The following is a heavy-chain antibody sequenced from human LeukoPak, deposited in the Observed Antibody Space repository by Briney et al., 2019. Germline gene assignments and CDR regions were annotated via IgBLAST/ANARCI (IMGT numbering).Heavy chain of an antibody. J-gene: IGHJ4*02. CDR1: GFTFCSYA. Sequence: PGGSLRLSCAASGFTFCSYAMHWVRQAPGKGLENVSAISSNGGSTYYANSVKGRFTISRDNSKNTLYLQMGSLRAEDMAVYYCARVGYSNPYFDYWGQGTLVTFSS. CDR2: ISSNGGST. V-gene: IGHV3-64*01. D-gene: IGHD4-11*01. CDR3: ARVGYSNPYFDY.